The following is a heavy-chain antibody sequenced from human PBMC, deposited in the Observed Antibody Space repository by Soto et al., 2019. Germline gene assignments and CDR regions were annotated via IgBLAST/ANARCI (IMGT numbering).Heavy chain of an antibody. J-gene: IGHJ4*02. Sequence: ASVKVSCKASGYTFSNYGINWVRQAPGQGLEWMGWISPFAGDTHYTQSLQGRVTMTTDTSTSTAYMELRSLRSADTAVYYCARSCSGGSCHSAYWGQGTLVTVSS. D-gene: IGHD2-15*01. V-gene: IGHV1-18*04. CDR1: GYTFSNYG. CDR3: ARSCSGGSCHSAY. CDR2: ISPFAGDT.